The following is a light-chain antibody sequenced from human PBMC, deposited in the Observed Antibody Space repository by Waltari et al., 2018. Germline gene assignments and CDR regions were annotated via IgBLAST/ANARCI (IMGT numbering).Light chain of an antibody. CDR1: QRIITY. J-gene: IGKJ2*01. V-gene: IGKV1-39*01. CDR2: GAS. CDR3: QQSYSSPYT. Sequence: DIQMTQSPSSLSASVGDSVTITCRASQRIITYLNWYQQKPGKAPNLLISGASSLHTGVPSRFSGSGSGTDFTLTISSLQPEDFAIYYCQQSYSSPYTFGQGTKVE.